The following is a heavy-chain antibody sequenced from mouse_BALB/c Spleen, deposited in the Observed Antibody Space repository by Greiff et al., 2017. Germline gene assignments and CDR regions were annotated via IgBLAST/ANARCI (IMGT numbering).Heavy chain of an antibody. V-gene: IGHV1S137*01. CDR2: ISTYYGDA. Sequence: QVQLQQSGAELVRPGVSVKISCKGSGYTFTDYAMHWVKQSHAKSLEWIGVISTYYGDASYNQKFKGKATMTVDKSSSTAYMELARLTSEDSAIYYFARDDYYAMDYWGQGTSVTVSS. J-gene: IGHJ4*01. CDR3: ARDDYYAMDY. CDR1: GYTFTDYA.